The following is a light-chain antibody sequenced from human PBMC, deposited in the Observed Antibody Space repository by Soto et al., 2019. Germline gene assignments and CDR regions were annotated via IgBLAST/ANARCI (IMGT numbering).Light chain of an antibody. CDR1: SGHSSYA. V-gene: IGLV4-69*01. Sequence: QLVLTQSPSASASLGASVKLPCTLSSGHSSYAIAWHQQQPEKGPRFLMKLNSDGSHTKGDGIPDRFSGSSSGAERYLTISSLQSEDEADYYCQTWVTGIVVFGAGTKLTVL. CDR3: QTWVTGIVV. J-gene: IGLJ2*01. CDR2: LNSDGSH.